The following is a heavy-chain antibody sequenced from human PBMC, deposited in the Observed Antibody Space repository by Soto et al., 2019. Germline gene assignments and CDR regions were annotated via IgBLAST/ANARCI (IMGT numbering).Heavy chain of an antibody. D-gene: IGHD3-22*01. Sequence: SVKVSCKASGGTFSSYTISWVRQAPGQGLEWMGRIIPILGIANYAQKFQGRVTITADKSTSTAYMELSSLRSEDTAVYYCARDGKYYYDSSGYDNWFDPWGQGTLVTVSS. CDR2: IIPILGIA. CDR1: GGTFSSYT. V-gene: IGHV1-69*04. J-gene: IGHJ5*02. CDR3: ARDGKYYYDSSGYDNWFDP.